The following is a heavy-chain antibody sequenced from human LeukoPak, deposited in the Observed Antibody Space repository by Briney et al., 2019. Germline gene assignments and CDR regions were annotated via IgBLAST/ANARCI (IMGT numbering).Heavy chain of an antibody. CDR2: ISSSSSYI. CDR1: GFTFSSYE. CDR3: ARRRLLGY. D-gene: IGHD3-22*01. J-gene: IGHJ4*02. V-gene: IGHV3-21*01. Sequence: GGSLRLSCAASGFTFSSYEMNWVRQAPGKGLEWVSSISSSSSYIYYADSVKGRFTISRDNAKNSLYLQMNSLRAEDTAVYYCARRRLLGYWGQGTLVTVSS.